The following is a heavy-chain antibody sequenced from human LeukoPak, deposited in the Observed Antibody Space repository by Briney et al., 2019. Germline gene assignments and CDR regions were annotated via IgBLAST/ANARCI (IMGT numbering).Heavy chain of an antibody. V-gene: IGHV5-51*01. Sequence: GESLKISCKGSGYSFTSYWIGWVRQMPGTGLEWMGIIYPGDSDTTYSPSFQGQVTISADKSISTAYLQWSSLKASDTAMYYCARRVRYYDFWSGYPDAFDIWGQGTMVTVSA. CDR1: GYSFTSYW. J-gene: IGHJ3*02. CDR3: ARRVRYYDFWSGYPDAFDI. CDR2: IYPGDSDT. D-gene: IGHD3-3*01.